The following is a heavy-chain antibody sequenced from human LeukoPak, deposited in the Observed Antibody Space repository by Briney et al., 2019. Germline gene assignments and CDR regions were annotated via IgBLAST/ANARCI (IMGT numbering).Heavy chain of an antibody. J-gene: IGHJ4*02. CDR3: ARGPPNWGFDS. D-gene: IGHD7-27*01. CDR2: MSPASGNT. CDR1: GGTFSSYA. Sequence: ASVTVSCMASGGTFSSYAISWVRRATGQGLEWMGWMSPASGNTGYAQEFQGRVTMTRDTSVSTAYMELNSLRSEDTAVYYCARGPPNWGFDSWGQGTLVTVSS. V-gene: IGHV1-8*02.